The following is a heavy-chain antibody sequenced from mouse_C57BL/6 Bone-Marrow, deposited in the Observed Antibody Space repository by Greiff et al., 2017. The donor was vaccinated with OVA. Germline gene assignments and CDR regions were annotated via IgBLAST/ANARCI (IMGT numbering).Heavy chain of an antibody. Sequence: LVEPGASVKISCKASGYAFSSSWMNWVKQRPGKGLEWNGRIYPGNGDTNYNGKFKGKATLTADKSSSTAYMQLSSLTSEDSAVYFCARLFLHYYGSSYYYAMDYWGQGTSVTVSS. V-gene: IGHV1-82*01. CDR1: GYAFSSSW. CDR2: IYPGNGDT. CDR3: ARLFLHYYGSSYYYAMDY. D-gene: IGHD1-1*01. J-gene: IGHJ4*01.